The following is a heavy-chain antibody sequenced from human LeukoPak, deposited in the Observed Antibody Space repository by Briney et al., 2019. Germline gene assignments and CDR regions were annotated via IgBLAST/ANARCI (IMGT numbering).Heavy chain of an antibody. CDR3: ANVPRSTVSY. Sequence: QPGGSLRLSCAASEFSFSTNWMHWVRQTPGKGLEWVAELNEDGSVKYYVDSVKGRFTISRDNAKSLLFLQMYNLRIEDTGVYFCANVPRSTVSYWGRGTLVTVSS. CDR1: EFSFSTNW. V-gene: IGHV3-7*01. CDR2: LNEDGSVK. J-gene: IGHJ4*02. D-gene: IGHD2-2*01.